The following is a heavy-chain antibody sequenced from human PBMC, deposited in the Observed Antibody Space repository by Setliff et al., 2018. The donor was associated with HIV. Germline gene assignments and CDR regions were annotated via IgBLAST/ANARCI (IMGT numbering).Heavy chain of an antibody. CDR2: IYHSGIT. Sequence: SETLSLTCGVSGYSISSDYCWGWIRQPPGKGLEWIGSIYHSGITYYNSSLKSRVTISVDTSKNQFSLNLTSVTAADTAVYYCARGDPFTDFDSWGQGTLVTVSS. J-gene: IGHJ4*02. CDR3: ARGDPFTDFDS. V-gene: IGHV4-38-2*01. D-gene: IGHD3-16*01. CDR1: GYSISSDYC.